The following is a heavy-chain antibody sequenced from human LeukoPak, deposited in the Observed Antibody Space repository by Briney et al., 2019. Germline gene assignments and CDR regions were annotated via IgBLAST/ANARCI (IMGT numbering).Heavy chain of an antibody. CDR3: ARDPVKIIAAGHYYYYYGMDV. V-gene: IGHV1-3*01. Sequence: ASVKVSCKASGYTFTSYAMHWVRQAPGQRLEWMGWINAGNGNTKYSQKFQGRVTITRDTSASTAYMELSSLRSEDTAVYYCARDPVKIIAAGHYYYYYGMDVWGQGTTVTVSS. CDR2: INAGNGNT. D-gene: IGHD6-13*01. CDR1: GYTFTSYA. J-gene: IGHJ6*02.